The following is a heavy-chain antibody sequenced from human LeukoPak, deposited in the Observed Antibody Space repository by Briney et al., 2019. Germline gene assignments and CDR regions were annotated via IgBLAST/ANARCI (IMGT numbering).Heavy chain of an antibody. J-gene: IGHJ6*02. CDR3: TTPRREYKYGYHYYGMDV. CDR2: IKSKTDCETT. D-gene: IGHD5-18*01. V-gene: IGHV3-15*01. CDR1: GFTFNNAW. Sequence: GGSLRLSCAASGFTFNNAWMTWVRQAAGKGLEWVGRIKSKTDCETTDYAAPVKGRFIILRDDSKSTLYLQMNSLKTEDTAVYYCTTPRREYKYGYHYYGMDVWGQGTTVTVSS.